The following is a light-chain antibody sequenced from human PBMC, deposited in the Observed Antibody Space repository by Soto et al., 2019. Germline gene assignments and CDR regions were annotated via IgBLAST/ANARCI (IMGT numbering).Light chain of an antibody. J-gene: IGLJ1*01. CDR1: SSDVGRYNY. CDR3: SSLTPSSTFV. CDR2: DVS. Sequence: QSALAQPASVSGSPGQSITISCTGTSSDVGRYNYVSWFQQHPGKAPKLLIYDVSNWPSGVSDRFSGSKSGNTASLTISGLQAEDEADYYCSSLTPSSTFVFVTGTKLTVL. V-gene: IGLV2-14*01.